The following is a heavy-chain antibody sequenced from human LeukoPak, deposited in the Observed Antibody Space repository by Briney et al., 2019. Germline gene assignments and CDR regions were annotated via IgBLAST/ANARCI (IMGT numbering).Heavy chain of an antibody. V-gene: IGHV4-59*12. J-gene: IGHJ4*02. CDR2: IYYSGST. D-gene: IGHD3-16*02. Sequence: SETLSLTCTVSGGSISSYYWTWIRQPPGKGLEWIGYIYYSGSTNYNPSLKSRVTISVDTSKTQFSLQLSSVAAADTAVYYCARASRLGELSLGYWGQGTLVTVSS. CDR3: ARASRLGELSLGY. CDR1: GGSISSYY.